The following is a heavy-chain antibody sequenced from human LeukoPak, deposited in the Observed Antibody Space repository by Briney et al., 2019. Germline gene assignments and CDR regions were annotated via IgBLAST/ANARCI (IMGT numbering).Heavy chain of an antibody. V-gene: IGHV3-15*01. CDR2: IRSKTDGGTI. D-gene: IGHD1-1*01. CDR3: TTSITGTLYYFNN. CDR1: GFTFSNAW. Sequence: PGGSLRLSCAVSGFTFSNAWLSWVRQTPGKGLEWVGRIRSKTDGGTIDYAAPVEGRFTISRDDSKSVLYLQMNSLKTEDTAVYYCTTSITGTLYYFNNWGQGALVTVSS. J-gene: IGHJ4*02.